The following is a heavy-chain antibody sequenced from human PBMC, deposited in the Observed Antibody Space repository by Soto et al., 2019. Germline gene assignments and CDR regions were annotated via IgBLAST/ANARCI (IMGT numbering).Heavy chain of an antibody. Sequence: KTSETLSLTCAVSGGSISSSNWWSWVRQPPGKGLEWIGEIYHSGSTNYNPSLKSRVTISVDKSKNQFSLKLSSVTAADTAVYYCARGVGATLWYFDLWGRGTLVTVSS. CDR2: IYHSGST. CDR1: GGSISSSNW. J-gene: IGHJ2*01. V-gene: IGHV4-4*02. CDR3: ARGVGATLWYFDL. D-gene: IGHD1-26*01.